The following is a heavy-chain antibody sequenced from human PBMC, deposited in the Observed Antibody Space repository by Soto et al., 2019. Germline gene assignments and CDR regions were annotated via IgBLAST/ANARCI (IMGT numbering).Heavy chain of an antibody. Sequence: QVQLQESGPGLVKPSETLSLTCAVSGGSVSSRNWWSWVRQPPGKGLEWIGQISQSGTANYNLSLKSRVTISVDKFKKLFSLILRSVTAADTVVYFCARHGCRFLDYWGQGILVTNPS. CDR3: ARHGCRFLDY. J-gene: IGHJ4*02. CDR1: GGSVSSRNW. D-gene: IGHD2-15*01. V-gene: IGHV4-4*02. CDR2: ISQSGTA.